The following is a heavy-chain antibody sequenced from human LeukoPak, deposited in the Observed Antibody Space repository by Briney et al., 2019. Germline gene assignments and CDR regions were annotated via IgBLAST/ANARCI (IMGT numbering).Heavy chain of an antibody. CDR2: IYYSGST. CDR3: ARTTIFGVVILFNWFDP. V-gene: IGHV4-39*01. Sequence: SETLSLTCTVSGGSISSSSYYWGRIRQHPGKGLEWIGSIYYSGSTYYRPSLKSRVTISVDTSKNEFSLKLSSVTAADTAVYYCARTTIFGVVILFNWFDPWGQGTLVTVSS. J-gene: IGHJ5*02. D-gene: IGHD3-3*01. CDR1: GGSISSSSYY.